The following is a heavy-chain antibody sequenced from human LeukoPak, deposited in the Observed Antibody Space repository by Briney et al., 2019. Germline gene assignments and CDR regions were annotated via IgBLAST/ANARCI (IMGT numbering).Heavy chain of an antibody. Sequence: GGSLRLSCAASRFTFSSYAMSWVRQAPGKGLEWVSAISGSGGSTYYADSVKGRFTISRDNSKNTLYLQMNSLRAEDTAVYYCAREEVVPAAMPRPSAAGTGGSFLDYWGQGTLVTVSS. CDR3: AREEVVPAAMPRPSAAGTGGSFLDY. V-gene: IGHV3-23*01. CDR1: RFTFSSYA. J-gene: IGHJ4*02. D-gene: IGHD2-2*01. CDR2: ISGSGGST.